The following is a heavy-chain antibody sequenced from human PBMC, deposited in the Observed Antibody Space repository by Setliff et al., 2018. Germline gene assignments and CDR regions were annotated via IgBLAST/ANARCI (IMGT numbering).Heavy chain of an antibody. CDR1: GFTFDDYA. V-gene: IGHV3-9*01. D-gene: IGHD5-18*01. CDR3: VRDRWKVMVNKGDDAFDL. CDR2: ITWNSGTK. J-gene: IGHJ3*01. Sequence: PGGSLRLSCAASGFTFDDYAMYWVRQAPGKGLEWILDITWNSGTKNYADSVKGRFTISRDNAKNSLDLQMDSLRGEDTAVYYCVRDRWKVMVNKGDDAFDLWGQGTMVTVSS.